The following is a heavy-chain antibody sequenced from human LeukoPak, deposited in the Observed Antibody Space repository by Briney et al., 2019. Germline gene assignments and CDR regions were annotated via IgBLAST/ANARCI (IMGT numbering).Heavy chain of an antibody. D-gene: IGHD2-2*03. J-gene: IGHJ4*02. CDR1: GFTFSSYA. CDR2: ISYDGSNK. Sequence: GGSLRLSCAASGFTFSSYAMHWVRQAPGKGLEWVAVISYDGSNKYYADSVKGRFTISRDNSKNTLYLQMNSLRAEDTAVYYCARVPSMDINPLYFDYWGQGTLVTVSS. V-gene: IGHV3-30-3*01. CDR3: ARVPSMDINPLYFDY.